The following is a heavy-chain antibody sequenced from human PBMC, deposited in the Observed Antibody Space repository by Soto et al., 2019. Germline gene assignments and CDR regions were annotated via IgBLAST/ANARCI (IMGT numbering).Heavy chain of an antibody. D-gene: IGHD2-21*02. J-gene: IGHJ5*02. V-gene: IGHV1-18*01. CDR3: ASTSTYPAYCGGDCYPDNWFDP. CDR1: GGTFSSYA. Sequence: ASVKVSCKASGGTFSSYAISWVRQAPGQGLEWMGWISAYSGDTNYAQKLQGRVTMTTDTSTSTAYMELRSLRSDDTAVYYCASTSTYPAYCGGDCYPDNWFDPWGQGTLVTVSS. CDR2: ISAYSGDT.